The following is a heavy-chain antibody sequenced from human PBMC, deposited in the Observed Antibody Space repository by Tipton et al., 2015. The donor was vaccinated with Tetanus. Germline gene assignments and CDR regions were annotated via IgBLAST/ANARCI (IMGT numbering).Heavy chain of an antibody. CDR3: ARGSRFWFEY. CDR1: GESISTGGYY. V-gene: IGHV4-31*03. Sequence: TLSLTCTASGESISTGGYYWTWIRQHPGKGLEWIGYILYTGSTYHNPSLKSRLTISVDTSHNQFSLNLSSVTAADTAVYYCARGSRFWFEYWGQGTLVTVSS. CDR2: ILYTGST. J-gene: IGHJ4*02.